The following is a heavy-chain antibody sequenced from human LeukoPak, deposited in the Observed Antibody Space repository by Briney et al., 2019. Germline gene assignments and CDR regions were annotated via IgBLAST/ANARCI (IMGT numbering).Heavy chain of an antibody. D-gene: IGHD3-16*01. CDR2: INPSGGST. V-gene: IGHV1-46*01. Sequence: ASVKVSCKASGYTFTSYYMHWVRQAPGQGLEWMGIINPSGGSTSYAQKFQGRVTMTRDMSTSTVYMELSSLRSEDTAVYYCASAREARGFAFDIWGQGTMVTVSS. CDR1: GYTFTSYY. J-gene: IGHJ3*02. CDR3: ASAREARGFAFDI.